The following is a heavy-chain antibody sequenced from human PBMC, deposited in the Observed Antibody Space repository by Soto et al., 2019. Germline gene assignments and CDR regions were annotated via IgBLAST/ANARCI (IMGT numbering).Heavy chain of an antibody. CDR2: INTDHGNT. CDR1: GYLFTTYG. D-gene: IGHD3-16*02. Sequence: QVQLVQSGGAVKKPGASVKISCKTSGYLFTTYGITWVRQAPGQGLEWMGWINTDHGNTNYAKNLQGSVTITANTSASTAYMELKSLRTDHTAVYYCARSFHWYSDIWGRGTLVTVSS. CDR3: ARSFHWYSDI. J-gene: IGHJ2*01. V-gene: IGHV1-18*01.